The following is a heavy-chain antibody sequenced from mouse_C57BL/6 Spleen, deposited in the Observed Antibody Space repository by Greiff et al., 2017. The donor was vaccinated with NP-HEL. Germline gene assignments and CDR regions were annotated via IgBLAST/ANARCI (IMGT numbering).Heavy chain of an antibody. CDR1: GYTFTSYW. Sequence: QVQLKQPGAELVMPGASVKLSCKASGYTFTSYWMHWVKQRPGQGLEWIGEIDPSDSYTNYNQKFKGKSTLTVDKSSSTAYMQLSSLTSEDSAVYYCARLDTTVALDYWGQGTSVTVSS. CDR2: IDPSDSYT. CDR3: ARLDTTVALDY. D-gene: IGHD1-1*01. V-gene: IGHV1-69*01. J-gene: IGHJ4*01.